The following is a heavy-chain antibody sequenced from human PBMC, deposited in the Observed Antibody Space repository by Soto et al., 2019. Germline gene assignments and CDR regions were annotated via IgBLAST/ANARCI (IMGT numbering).Heavy chain of an antibody. J-gene: IGHJ3*02. CDR2: VLVAGST. D-gene: IGHD2-8*02. Sequence: GGTLRLSCAVSGFTCSSYDMSWVRQAPGKGLEWVSTVLVAGSTHYPDSVKGRFTTSRDNSNNTLFLQMYRLTAGDTAVYYCATATATGGGAFDSCDQETM. CDR1: GFTCSSYD. V-gene: IGHV3-23*01. CDR3: ATATATGGGAFDS.